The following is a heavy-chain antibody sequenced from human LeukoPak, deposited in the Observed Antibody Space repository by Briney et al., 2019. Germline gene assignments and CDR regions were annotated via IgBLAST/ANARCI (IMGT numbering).Heavy chain of an antibody. CDR2: IKSKTDGGTT. V-gene: IGHV3-15*01. J-gene: IGHJ4*02. CDR1: GFTFSNAW. Sequence: PGGSLRLSCAASGFTFSNAWMSWVRQAPGKGLEWVGRIKSKTDGGTTDYAAPVKGRFTISRDDSKNTLDLQMNSLSTEDTAVYYCATSAGSYSNFAYWGQGTLVTVSS. D-gene: IGHD3-10*01. CDR3: ATSAGSYSNFAY.